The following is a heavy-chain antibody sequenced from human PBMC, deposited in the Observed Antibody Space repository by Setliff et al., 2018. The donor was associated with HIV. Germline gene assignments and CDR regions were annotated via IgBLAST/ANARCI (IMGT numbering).Heavy chain of an antibody. CDR1: GGTSNTYA. CDR3: AGPRGDEAFDV. J-gene: IGHJ3*01. V-gene: IGHV1-69*10. D-gene: IGHD3-10*01. CDR2: IIPILDIT. Sequence: VASVKVSCKASGGTSNTYAINWVRQAPGQGLEWVGQIIPILDITTYAQKFQGRVTITADESTSTMYMELSSLRSDDTAVYYCAGPRGDEAFDVWGQGTMVTVSS.